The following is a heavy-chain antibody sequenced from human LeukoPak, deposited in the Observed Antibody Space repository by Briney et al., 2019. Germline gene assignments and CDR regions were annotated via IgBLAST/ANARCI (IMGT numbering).Heavy chain of an antibody. CDR2: SDWDDDK. Sequence: SGPALVNPTPALTLTFTFSGFSLSTSGMGGSWICQAPVKALEWLALSDWDDDKYYITSLKTRLTISKDTSKTQVVLTMTNMDPVDTATYYCARIPPMDYYYMDVWGKGTTVTVSS. V-gene: IGHV2-70*01. CDR3: ARIPPMDYYYMDV. CDR1: GFSLSTSGMG. J-gene: IGHJ6*03. D-gene: IGHD2-8*01.